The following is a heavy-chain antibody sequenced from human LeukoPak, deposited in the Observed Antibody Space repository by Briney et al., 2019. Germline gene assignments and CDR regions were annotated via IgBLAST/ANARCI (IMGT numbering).Heavy chain of an antibody. CDR3: AVGLPNGNSYGNDY. CDR1: GFTFNSYE. CDR2: ISTSGDTI. V-gene: IGHV3-48*03. D-gene: IGHD5-18*01. J-gene: IGHJ4*02. Sequence: GGSLRLSCAASGFTFNSYEMNWVRQAPGQGLEWVSFISTSGDTIYYADSVKGRFTISRDNAKNSLFLQMNSLRVEDTAVYYCAVGLPNGNSYGNDYWGQGTLVTVSS.